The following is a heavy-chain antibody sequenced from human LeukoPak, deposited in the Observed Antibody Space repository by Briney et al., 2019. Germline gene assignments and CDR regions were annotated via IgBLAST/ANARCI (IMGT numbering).Heavy chain of an antibody. Sequence: GGSLTLTCTVSGFTVSSNSMSWVRQAPGKGLEWVSFIYSGTIHYSDSVKGRFTISRDNSKNTLYLQMSSLRAEDTAVYYCARRAGAYSHPYDYWGQGTLVTVSS. J-gene: IGHJ4*02. CDR3: ARRAGAYSHPYDY. V-gene: IGHV3-53*01. CDR2: IYSGTI. D-gene: IGHD4/OR15-4a*01. CDR1: GFTVSSNS.